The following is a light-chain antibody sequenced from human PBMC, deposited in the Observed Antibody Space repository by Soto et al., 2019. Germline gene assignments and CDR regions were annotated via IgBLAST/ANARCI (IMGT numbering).Light chain of an antibody. CDR2: VVS. J-gene: IGLJ1*01. V-gene: IGLV2-14*01. CDR3: SSYTSSSTPYV. Sequence: QSALTQPASVSGSPGQSITISCTGTSSDVGGYNYVSWYQQHPGKAPKLMIYVVSNRPSGVSNRFSGSKSGNTASLTISGLQAEDEADYYCSSYTSSSTPYVFGTGTKVTVL. CDR1: SSDVGGYNY.